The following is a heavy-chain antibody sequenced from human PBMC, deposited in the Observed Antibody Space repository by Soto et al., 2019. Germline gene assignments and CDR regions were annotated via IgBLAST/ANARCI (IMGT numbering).Heavy chain of an antibody. CDR2: IWYDGSNK. J-gene: IGHJ4*02. D-gene: IGHD4-17*01. Sequence: QVQLVESGGGVVQPGRSLRLSCAASGFTFSSYGMHWVRQAPGKGLEWVAVIWYDGSNKYYADSVKGRFTISRDNSKSTLYLQMDSLRAEGTGVYYCARDHDYGGKTGSEDYWGQGSLVTVSS. V-gene: IGHV3-33*01. CDR3: ARDHDYGGKTGSEDY. CDR1: GFTFSSYG.